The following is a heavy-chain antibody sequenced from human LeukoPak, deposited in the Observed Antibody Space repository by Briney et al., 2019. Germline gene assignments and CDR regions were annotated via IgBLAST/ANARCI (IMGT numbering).Heavy chain of an antibody. V-gene: IGHV3-21*01. J-gene: IGHJ4*02. D-gene: IGHD4-17*01. CDR3: ARELITYGDYPYYFDY. CDR1: GFTFSNYN. Sequence: GGSLRLSCAASGFTFSNYNMNWVRQAPGKGLEWVSSIGSSSSYISYADSVKGRFTISRDNAKNSLYLQMNSLRAEDTAVYFCARELITYGDYPYYFDYWGQGTLVIVSS. CDR2: IGSSSSYI.